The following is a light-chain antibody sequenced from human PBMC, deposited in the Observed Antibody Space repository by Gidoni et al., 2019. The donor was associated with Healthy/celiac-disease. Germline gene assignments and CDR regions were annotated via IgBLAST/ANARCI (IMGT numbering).Light chain of an antibody. CDR2: DAS. Sequence: DIQMTQSTSSLSASVGDRVTITCQASQDISNYLHWYQQKPGKAPKLLIYDASNLETGVPSRFSGSGSGTDFTFTISSLQPEDIATYYCQQYDNLPSITFGQGTRLEIK. V-gene: IGKV1-33*01. CDR1: QDISNY. CDR3: QQYDNLPSIT. J-gene: IGKJ5*01.